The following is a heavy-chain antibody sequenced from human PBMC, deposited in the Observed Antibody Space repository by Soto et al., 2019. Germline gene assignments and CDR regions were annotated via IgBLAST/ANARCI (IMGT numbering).Heavy chain of an antibody. J-gene: IGHJ6*02. CDR3: ARPGRLGSGSFGYYYYYGMDV. CDR1: GFTFSSYD. Sequence: GGSLRLSCAASGFTFSSYDRHWVRQATGKGLEWVSAIGTAGDTYYPGSVKGRFTISRENAKNSLYLQMNSLRAEDTAVYYCARPGRLGSGSFGYYYYYGMDVWGQGTTVTVSS. CDR2: IGTAGDT. V-gene: IGHV3-13*01. D-gene: IGHD3-10*01.